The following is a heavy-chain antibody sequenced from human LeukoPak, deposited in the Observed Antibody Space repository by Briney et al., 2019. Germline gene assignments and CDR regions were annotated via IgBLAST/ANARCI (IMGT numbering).Heavy chain of an antibody. Sequence: PGGSLRLSCTASGVTVGNNYMNWLRQAPGKGQEWVSLIYSDGSTHYADSVKGRFTISRDNSKNTLYLQMYSLRAEDTAVYYCARDTPGIAASVNGGWGQGTLVTVSS. CDR2: IYSDGST. CDR3: ARDTPGIAASVNGG. J-gene: IGHJ4*02. CDR1: GVTVGNNY. V-gene: IGHV3-53*01. D-gene: IGHD6-13*01.